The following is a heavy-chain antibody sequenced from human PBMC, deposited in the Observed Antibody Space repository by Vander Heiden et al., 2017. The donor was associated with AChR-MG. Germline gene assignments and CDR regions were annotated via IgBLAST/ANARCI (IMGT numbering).Heavy chain of an antibody. J-gene: IGHJ4*02. D-gene: IGHD3-10*01. CDR2: IYYSGRT. CDR3: ARRTGSGIYYNPVDY. CDR1: GGSISSRSYY. V-gene: IGHV4-39*01. Sequence: QLQLQESGPGLVKPSETLSLTCIVSGGSISSRSYYWGWIRQPPGKGLEWIGTIYYSGRTYYNPSLKSRVTISVDTSKNQFSLKLSSVTAADTAVYYCARRTGSGIYYNPVDYWGQGPLVTVSS.